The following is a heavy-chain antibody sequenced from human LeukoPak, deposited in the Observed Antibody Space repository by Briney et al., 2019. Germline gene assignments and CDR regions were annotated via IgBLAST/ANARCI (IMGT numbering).Heavy chain of an antibody. V-gene: IGHV1-69*04. CDR2: IFPTLGTA. CDR1: GGTFSSFA. J-gene: IGHJ4*02. Sequence: PVKVSCKASGGTFSSFAISWVRQAPGQGLEWMGRIFPTLGTANYAPKFQGRVTITAAKSTSTAYMELSSLRSEDTAVYYCAKDEGYTNLPDNWGQGTLVTVSS. D-gene: IGHD5-18*01. CDR3: AKDEGYTNLPDN.